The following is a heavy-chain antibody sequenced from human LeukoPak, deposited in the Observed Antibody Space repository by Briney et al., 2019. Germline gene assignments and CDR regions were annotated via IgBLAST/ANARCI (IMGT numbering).Heavy chain of an antibody. CDR2: MYYTGTT. V-gene: IGHV4-39*07. CDR3: ARSVSAYAGRGWFDP. D-gene: IGHD5-12*01. Sequence: PSETLSLTCSVSGGSIRSFGYSWGWIPQPPGKGLEWIASMYYTGTTYYNPSLKSRVTMSVHTSKNQFSLNLTSVTAADTAVFYCARSVSAYAGRGWFDPWGQGTLVTVSS. J-gene: IGHJ5*02. CDR1: GGSIRSFGYS.